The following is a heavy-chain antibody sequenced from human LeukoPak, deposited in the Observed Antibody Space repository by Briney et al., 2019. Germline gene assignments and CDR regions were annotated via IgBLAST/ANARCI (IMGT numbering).Heavy chain of an antibody. Sequence: GRSLRLSCAASGFTFSSYAMHWVRQAPGKGLEWVAVISYDGSNKYYADSVKGRFTISRDNSKNTLYLQMNSLRAEDTAVYYCARDRKGIIRYYFYYWGQGTLVTVSS. V-gene: IGHV3-30-3*01. CDR2: ISYDGSNK. CDR3: ARDRKGIIRYYFYY. D-gene: IGHD3-10*01. CDR1: GFTFSSYA. J-gene: IGHJ4*02.